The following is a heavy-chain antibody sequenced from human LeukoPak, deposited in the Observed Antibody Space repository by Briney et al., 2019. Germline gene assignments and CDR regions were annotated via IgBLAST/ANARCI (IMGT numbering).Heavy chain of an antibody. J-gene: IGHJ4*02. Sequence: SETLSLTCTVSGGSISSSSYYWGWIRQPPGNGLEWIGSIYYSGSTYYNPSLKSRPTISVDTSKNQCSLKLSSETAADTAVYYCARYCSSTSCVIFDYWGQGTLVTVSS. CDR2: IYYSGST. D-gene: IGHD2-2*01. CDR3: ARYCSSTSCVIFDY. CDR1: GGSISSSSYY. V-gene: IGHV4-39*01.